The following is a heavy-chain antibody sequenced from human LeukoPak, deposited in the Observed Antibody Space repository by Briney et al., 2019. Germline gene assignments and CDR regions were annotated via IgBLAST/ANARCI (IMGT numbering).Heavy chain of an antibody. D-gene: IGHD3-10*01. CDR2: ISSSSSYI. CDR3: ARDADYYGSFDY. Sequence: GGSLRLSCAASGFTFSSYSMNWVRQAPGKGLEWVSSISSSSSYIYYADSVKGRFTISRDNAKNSLYLQMNSLRAEDTAVYYCARDADYYGSFDYWGQGTLVTVSX. V-gene: IGHV3-21*01. J-gene: IGHJ4*02. CDR1: GFTFSSYS.